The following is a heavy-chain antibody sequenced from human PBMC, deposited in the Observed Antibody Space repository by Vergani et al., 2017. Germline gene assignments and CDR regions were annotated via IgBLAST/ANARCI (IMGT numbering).Heavy chain of an antibody. CDR1: GFTFSSYA. V-gene: IGHV3-30*01. CDR2: ISYDGSNK. D-gene: IGHD3-22*01. CDR3: ARXSAVITMIVVVHQTFDY. J-gene: IGHJ4*02. Sequence: QVQLVESGGGVVQPGRSLRLSCAASGFTFSSYAMHWVRQAPGKGLEWVAVISYDGSNKYYADSVKGRFTISRDNSKNTLYLQMNSLRAEDTAVYYCARXSAVITMIVVVHQTFDYWGQGTLVTVSS.